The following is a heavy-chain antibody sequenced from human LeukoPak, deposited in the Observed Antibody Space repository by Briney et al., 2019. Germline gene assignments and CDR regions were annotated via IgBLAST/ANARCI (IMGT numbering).Heavy chain of an antibody. D-gene: IGHD3-10*01. CDR1: GFTFSSYA. V-gene: IGHV3-23*01. CDR2: ISGSGGSS. J-gene: IGHJ4*02. CDR3: AKDLVGRLYYFDY. Sequence: GGSLRLSCAASGFTFSSYAMSWVRPAPGKGRAWVSAISGSGGSSYYADSVKGRFTISRDNSKNTLYLQINSLRAEDTAVYYCAKDLVGRLYYFDYWRQRTLVTVSS.